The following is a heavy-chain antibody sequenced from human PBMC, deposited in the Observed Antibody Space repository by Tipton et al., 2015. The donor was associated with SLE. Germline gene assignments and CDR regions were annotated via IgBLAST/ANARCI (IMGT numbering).Heavy chain of an antibody. CDR3: AKGYLGTTVTKEGGAFDI. Sequence: SLRLSCAASGFTFSSYAMSWVRQAPGKGLEWVSAISGSGGSTYYADSVKGRFTISRDNSKNTLYLQMNSLRAEGTAVYYCAKGYLGTTVTKEGGAFDIWGQGTMVTVSS. J-gene: IGHJ3*02. D-gene: IGHD4-17*01. CDR2: ISGSGGST. CDR1: GFTFSSYA. V-gene: IGHV3-23*01.